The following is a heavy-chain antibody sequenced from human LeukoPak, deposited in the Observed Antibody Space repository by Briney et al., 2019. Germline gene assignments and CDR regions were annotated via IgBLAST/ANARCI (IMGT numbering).Heavy chain of an antibody. CDR3: ARGVSGYDAFDI. D-gene: IGHD5-12*01. V-gene: IGHV3-23*01. CDR2: ITGGGGST. J-gene: IGHJ3*02. Sequence: GGSLRLSCAASGFTFSNYAMSWVRQVPGKGLEWVAAITGGGGSTFHADSVKGRFTISRDNSKNTLYLQMNSLRAEDTAVYYCARGVSGYDAFDIWGQGTMVTVSS. CDR1: GFTFSNYA.